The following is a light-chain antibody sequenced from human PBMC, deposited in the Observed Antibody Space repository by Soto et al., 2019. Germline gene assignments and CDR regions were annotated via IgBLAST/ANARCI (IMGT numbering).Light chain of an antibody. Sequence: DIQMTQFPSALSASVGDRVTITCRASQNVNNWLAWYQHKPGKAPQLLIYDASVLETGVPSRFSGSGSGTEFTLAISGLQSDDFATYYCQQYNTYWTFGPGTK. CDR1: QNVNNW. J-gene: IGKJ1*01. CDR3: QQYNTYWT. V-gene: IGKV1-5*01. CDR2: DAS.